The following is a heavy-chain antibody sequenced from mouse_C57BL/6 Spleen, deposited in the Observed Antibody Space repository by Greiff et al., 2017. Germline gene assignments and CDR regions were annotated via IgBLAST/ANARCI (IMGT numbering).Heavy chain of an antibody. CDR3: ARSARIYYGNCYAMDY. V-gene: IGHV1-75*01. Sequence: QVQLQQSGPELVKPGASVKISCKASGYTFTDYYINWVKQRPGQGLEWIGWIFPGSGSTYYNEKFKGKATLTVDKSSSTAYMLLSSLTSEDSSVYFWARSARIYYGNCYAMDYWGQGTSVTVSS. CDR2: IFPGSGST. CDR1: GYTFTDYY. J-gene: IGHJ4*01. D-gene: IGHD2-1*01.